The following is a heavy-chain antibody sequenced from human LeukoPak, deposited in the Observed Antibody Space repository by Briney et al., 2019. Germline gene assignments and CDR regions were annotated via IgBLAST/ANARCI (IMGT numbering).Heavy chain of an antibody. V-gene: IGHV1-2*02. CDR3: ARDLQQLVRGSYNWFDP. CDR2: INPNSGVT. J-gene: IGHJ5*02. D-gene: IGHD6-13*01. CDR1: GYTFTGYY. Sequence: PWASVKVSCKASGYTFTGYYMHWVRQAPGQGLEWMGWINPNSGVTNYAQKFQGSVTMARDTSISTAYMELSRLRSDDTAVYYCARDLQQLVRGSYNWFDPWGQGTLVTVSS.